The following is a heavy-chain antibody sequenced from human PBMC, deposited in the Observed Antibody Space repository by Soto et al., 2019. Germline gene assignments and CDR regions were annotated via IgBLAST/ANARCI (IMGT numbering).Heavy chain of an antibody. V-gene: IGHV3-48*02. CDR2: ISSSGSTI. Sequence: VQLGESGGGLVQPGGSLRVSCAASGFTFSSYSMNWVRQAPGKGLEWVSYISSSGSTIDYADSVKGRFTISRDNAKNSLYLQMNSLRDEDTAVYYCAKTRGYSYGYSDYWGQGTLVTVSS. CDR1: GFTFSSYS. J-gene: IGHJ4*02. CDR3: AKTRGYSYGYSDY. D-gene: IGHD5-18*01.